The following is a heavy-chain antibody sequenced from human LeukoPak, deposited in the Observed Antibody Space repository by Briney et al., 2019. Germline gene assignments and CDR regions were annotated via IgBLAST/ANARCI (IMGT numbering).Heavy chain of an antibody. CDR2: ISGTGVST. CDR1: GFTFSNYA. J-gene: IGHJ4*02. Sequence: EAGGSLRLSCAASGFTFSNYAMAWVRQAPGKGLKWVSGISGTGVSTYYPDSVKGRFTISRDNSKNTLFLQMNSLRADDTAVYYCAKDYYDSSGYYPGSTFDYWGQGTLVTVSS. D-gene: IGHD3-22*01. V-gene: IGHV3-23*01. CDR3: AKDYYDSSGYYPGSTFDY.